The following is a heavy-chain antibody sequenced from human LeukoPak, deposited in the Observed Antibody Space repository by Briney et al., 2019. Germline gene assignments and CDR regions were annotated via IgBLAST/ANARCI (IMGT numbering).Heavy chain of an antibody. CDR2: INHSGST. V-gene: IGHV4-34*01. D-gene: IGHD3-10*01. CDR3: ARGQVARYGLGSYYARFDY. CDR1: GGSFSGYY. J-gene: IGHJ4*02. Sequence: SETLSLTCAVYGGSFSGYYWSWIRQPPGKGLEWIGEINHSGSTNYNPSLKSRVTISVDTSKNQFSLKLSSVTAADTAVYYCARGQVARYGLGSYYARFDYWGQGTLVTVSS.